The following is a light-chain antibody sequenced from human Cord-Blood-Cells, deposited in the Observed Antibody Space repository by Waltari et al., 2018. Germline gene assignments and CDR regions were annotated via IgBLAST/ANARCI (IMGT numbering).Light chain of an antibody. V-gene: IGKV4-1*01. CDR1: QSVLYSSNNKNY. Sequence: DIVMSQSADSPAVALHGRATINSKSSQSVLYSSNNKNYLAWYQKKPVQPRKLLIYWAYTRESGVPDRFSGSGSGTDFTLTISRLQAEDVVVYYCQQYYRPPYTFGQGTKLEIK. CDR3: QQYYRPPYT. CDR2: WAY. J-gene: IGKJ2*01.